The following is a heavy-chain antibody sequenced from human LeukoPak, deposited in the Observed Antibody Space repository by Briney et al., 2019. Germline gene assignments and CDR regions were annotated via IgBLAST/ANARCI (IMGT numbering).Heavy chain of an antibody. J-gene: IGHJ5*02. CDR3: ARRTGSSSPRWFDP. V-gene: IGHV4-39*01. CDR1: GGSISSSSDY. Sequence: SETLSLTCTVSGGSISSSSDYWGWIRQPPGKGLEWIANIYYSGSTFYNPSLKSRVTISVDTSKNQFSLKLSSVTAADTAVYYCARRTGSSSPRWFDPWGQGTLVTVS. CDR2: IYYSGST. D-gene: IGHD6-6*01.